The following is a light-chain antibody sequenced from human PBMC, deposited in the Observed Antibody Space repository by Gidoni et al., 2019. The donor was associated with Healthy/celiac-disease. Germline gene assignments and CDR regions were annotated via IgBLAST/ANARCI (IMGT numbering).Light chain of an antibody. J-gene: IGLJ1*01. CDR1: SSDVGGYNY. CDR3: SSYTSSSTRV. Sequence: QSALTQPASVSVSPGQSITISCTATSSDVGGYNYVSWYQQHPGKAPKLMIYEVSNRPSGVSNRFSGSKSGNTASLTISGLQAEDEADYYCSSYTSSSTRVFGTGTKVTVL. CDR2: EVS. V-gene: IGLV2-14*01.